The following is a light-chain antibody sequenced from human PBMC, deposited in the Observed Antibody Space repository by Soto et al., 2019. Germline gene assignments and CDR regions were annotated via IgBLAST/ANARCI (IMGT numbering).Light chain of an antibody. CDR2: DAS. CDR3: QQYGSSPT. V-gene: IGKV3D-20*01. Sequence: EIVLTQSPATLSLSPGGRATLSCGTSQSVSSRYLAWYQQKPGLAPRLLVYDASSRAIGIPDRFSGSGSGTDFSLTIIRLEPEDFAVYHCQQYGSSPTFGQGTRLEIK. CDR1: QSVSSRY. J-gene: IGKJ5*01.